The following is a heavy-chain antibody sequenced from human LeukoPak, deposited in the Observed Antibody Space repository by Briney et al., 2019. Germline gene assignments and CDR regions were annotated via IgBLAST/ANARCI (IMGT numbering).Heavy chain of an antibody. CDR3: AREEILTEEPDAFDI. D-gene: IGHD3-10*01. Sequence: ASVKVSCKASGYTFTSYGISWVRQAPGQGLEWMGWISAYNGNTNYAQKLQGRVTMTTDTSTSTAYMELRSLRSDDTAVYYCAREEILTEEPDAFDIWGQGTMVTVSS. V-gene: IGHV1-18*01. J-gene: IGHJ3*02. CDR2: ISAYNGNT. CDR1: GYTFTSYG.